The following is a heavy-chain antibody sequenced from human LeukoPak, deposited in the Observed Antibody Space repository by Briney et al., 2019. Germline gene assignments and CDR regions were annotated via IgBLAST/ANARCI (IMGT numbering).Heavy chain of an antibody. J-gene: IGHJ3*02. D-gene: IGHD6-6*01. CDR3: ARDHSSSSWMDSFEI. Sequence: PSQTLSLTCDVSGGSISSGDYYWNWIRQHPGKGLEWLGPIYYRGNTYYNPSVQGRVTISMDMSKNQFSLRLTSVTAADTAVYYCARDHSSSSWMDSFEIWGPGTKVTVSS. CDR1: GGSISSGDYY. CDR2: IYYRGNT. V-gene: IGHV4-31*11.